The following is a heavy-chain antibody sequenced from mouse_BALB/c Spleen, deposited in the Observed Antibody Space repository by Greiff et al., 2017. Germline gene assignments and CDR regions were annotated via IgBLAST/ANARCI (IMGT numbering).Heavy chain of an antibody. CDR2: IWAGGST. CDR1: GFSLTSYG. D-gene: IGHD6-1*01. V-gene: IGHV2-9*02. CDR3: ARDELAGTRNYFDY. Sequence: VHLVESGPGLVAPSQSLSITCTVSGFSLTSYGVHWVRQPPGKGLEWLGVIWAGGSTNYNSALMSRLSISKDNSKSQVFLKMNSLQTDDTAMYYCARDELAGTRNYFDYWGQGTTLTVSS. J-gene: IGHJ2*01.